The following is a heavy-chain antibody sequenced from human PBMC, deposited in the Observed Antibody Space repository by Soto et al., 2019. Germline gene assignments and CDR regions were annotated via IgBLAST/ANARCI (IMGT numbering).Heavy chain of an antibody. J-gene: IGHJ4*02. Sequence: QVHLVQSGAEVKKPGASVKVSCKGSGYAFTPYGITWVRQAPGQGLEWMGWLSAHNGNTNYAQKLQGRVTVTRDTSTSPAYMELRSLRPDDTAVYYCARGRYGDYWGQGALVTVSS. V-gene: IGHV1-18*01. CDR2: LSAHNGNT. CDR3: ARGRYGDY. CDR1: GYAFTPYG. D-gene: IGHD1-1*01.